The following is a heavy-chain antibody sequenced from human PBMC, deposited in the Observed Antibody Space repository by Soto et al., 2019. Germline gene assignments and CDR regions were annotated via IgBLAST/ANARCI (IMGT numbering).Heavy chain of an antibody. V-gene: IGHV1-69*10. Sequence: ASVKVSCKASGGTFSSYDISWVRQAPGQGLEWMGGIIPIFGIANYAPKFQGRFTITADKSTSTAYMELSSLRSEDTAVYYCARRGYSCSSGYYYYMDVWGKGTTVTVSS. J-gene: IGHJ6*03. CDR1: GGTFSSYD. CDR3: ARRGYSCSSGYYYYMDV. CDR2: IIPIFGIA. D-gene: IGHD6-6*01.